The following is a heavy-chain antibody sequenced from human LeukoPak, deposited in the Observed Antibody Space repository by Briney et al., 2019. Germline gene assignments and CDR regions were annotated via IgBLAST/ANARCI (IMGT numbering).Heavy chain of an antibody. CDR3: ARGPLNSGYDAYYFDY. CDR1: GYTFTSYD. V-gene: IGHV1-8*01. D-gene: IGHD5-12*01. J-gene: IGHJ4*02. CDR2: MNPNSGNT. Sequence: ASVKVSCKASGYTFTSYDINWVRQATGQGLEWMGWMNPNSGNTGYAQKFQGRVTMTRNTSISTAYMELSSLRSEDTAVYYCARGPLNSGYDAYYFDYWGQGTLVTVSS.